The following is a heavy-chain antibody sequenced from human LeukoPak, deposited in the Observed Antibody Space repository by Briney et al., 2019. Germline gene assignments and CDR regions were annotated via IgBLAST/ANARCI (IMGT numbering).Heavy chain of an antibody. Sequence: SETLSLTCTVSGYAISSDYFWGWIRQPPGKGLEWIGSIYYSGSTYYNPSLKSRVTISVDTSKNQFSLKLSSVTAADTAVYYCARAGYGSGSYYNPPVGWGQGTLVTVSS. CDR2: IYYSGST. CDR1: GYAISSDYF. CDR3: ARAGYGSGSYYNPPVG. V-gene: IGHV4-38-2*02. J-gene: IGHJ4*02. D-gene: IGHD3-10*01.